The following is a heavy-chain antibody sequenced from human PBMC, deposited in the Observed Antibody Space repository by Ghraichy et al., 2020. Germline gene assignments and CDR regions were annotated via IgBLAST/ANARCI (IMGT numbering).Heavy chain of an antibody. D-gene: IGHD1-26*01. J-gene: IGHJ5*02. V-gene: IGHV4-39*01. CDR3: ARHCWELLGNWFDP. CDR1: GGSISSSSYY. CDR2: IYYSGST. Sequence: SETLSLTCTVSGGSISSSSYYWGWIRQPPGKGLEWIGSIYYSGSTYYNPSLKSRVTISVDTSKNQFSLKLSSVTAADTAVYYCARHCWELLGNWFDPWGQGTLVTVSS.